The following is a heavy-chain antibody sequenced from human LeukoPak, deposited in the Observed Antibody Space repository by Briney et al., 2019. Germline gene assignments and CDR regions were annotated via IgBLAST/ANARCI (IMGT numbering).Heavy chain of an antibody. Sequence: SETLSLTCAVYGGYFNGYYWSWIRQPPGKGLEWIGEINHSGSTNYNPSLKSRVTISVDMSNNQFSLKLSSVTAADTAVYYCVRGNYCSGGSCYHYYYYYMDVWGKGTTVTVSS. J-gene: IGHJ6*03. CDR1: GGYFNGYY. CDR3: VRGNYCSGGSCYHYYYYYMDV. V-gene: IGHV4-34*01. D-gene: IGHD2-15*01. CDR2: INHSGST.